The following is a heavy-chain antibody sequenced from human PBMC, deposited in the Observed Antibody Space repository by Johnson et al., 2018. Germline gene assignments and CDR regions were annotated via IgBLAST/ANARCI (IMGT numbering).Heavy chain of an antibody. V-gene: IGHV3-21*01. Sequence: VQLVQSGGGLVKPGGSLRLSCAASGFTVGTNYMSWVRQAPGKGLEWVSSISSSSSYIYYADSVKGRFTISRDNAKNSLYLQMNSLRAGATAVYYCASLIRGAAGIAFDIWGQGTMVTVSS. CDR2: ISSSSSYI. J-gene: IGHJ3*02. CDR3: ASLIRGAAGIAFDI. D-gene: IGHD6-13*01. CDR1: GFTVGTNY.